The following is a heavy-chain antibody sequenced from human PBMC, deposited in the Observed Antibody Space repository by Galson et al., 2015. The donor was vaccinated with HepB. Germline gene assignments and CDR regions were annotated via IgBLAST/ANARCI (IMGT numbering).Heavy chain of an antibody. Sequence: SVKVSCKASGYNFTSYGISWVRQAPGQGLEWMGGISAYNGNTNYAQKLQGRVIMTTDTSTSTAYMELRSLRSDDTAVYYCARDPDYGDYVRDIWGQGTMVTVSS. J-gene: IGHJ3*02. V-gene: IGHV1-18*01. CDR2: ISAYNGNT. CDR3: ARDPDYGDYVRDI. D-gene: IGHD4-17*01. CDR1: GYNFTSYG.